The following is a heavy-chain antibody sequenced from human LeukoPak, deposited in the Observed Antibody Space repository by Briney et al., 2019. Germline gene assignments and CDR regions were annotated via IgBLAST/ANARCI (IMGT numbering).Heavy chain of an antibody. CDR2: IHPSSGAT. V-gene: IGHV1-2*06. Sequence: ASVKVSCKASGYTFIAYHMHWVRQAPGQGLEWMGRIHPSSGATNYAQRFQGRVTLTKDTSINTAYMELSRLTSDDTAVYYCASPALGGVYWGQGTLVTVSS. CDR1: GYTFIAYH. D-gene: IGHD2-15*01. CDR3: ASPALGGVY. J-gene: IGHJ4*02.